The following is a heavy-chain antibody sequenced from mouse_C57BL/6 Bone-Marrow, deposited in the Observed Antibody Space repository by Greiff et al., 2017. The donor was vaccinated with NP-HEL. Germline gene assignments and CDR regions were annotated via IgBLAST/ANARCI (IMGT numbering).Heavy chain of an antibody. CDR2: INPSNGGT. Sequence: QVHVKQPGTELVKPGASVKLSCKASGYTFTSYWMHWVKQRPGQGLEWIGNINPSNGGTNYNEKFKSKATLTVDKSSSTAYMQLSSLTSEDSAVYYCARSGGLRLLFDYWGQGTTLTVSS. CDR1: GYTFTSYW. CDR3: ARSGGLRLLFDY. D-gene: IGHD2-4*01. J-gene: IGHJ2*01. V-gene: IGHV1-53*01.